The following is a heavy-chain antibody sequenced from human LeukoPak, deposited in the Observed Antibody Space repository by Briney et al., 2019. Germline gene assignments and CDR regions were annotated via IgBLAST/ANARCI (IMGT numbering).Heavy chain of an antibody. CDR3: ARGTLRLGDLSLSNYFDP. Sequence: PSETLSLTCTVSGGSMNNNYWSWIAQPAGKAREWCGRIHSSGSTNYNPSLKSRVTMSVDTCKNQCSLKLSSVTAADTALYYCARGTLRLGDLSLSNYFDPWGQGTLVTVSS. CDR1: GGSMNNNY. V-gene: IGHV4-4*07. J-gene: IGHJ5*02. CDR2: IHSSGST. D-gene: IGHD3-16*02.